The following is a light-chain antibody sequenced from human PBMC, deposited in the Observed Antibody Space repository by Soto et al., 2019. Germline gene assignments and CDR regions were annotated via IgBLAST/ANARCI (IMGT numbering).Light chain of an antibody. V-gene: IGKV3-11*01. CDR3: QQRSNWPVT. Sequence: EIVLTQSPVTLSLSPGERATLSCRASQSVSRYLAWYQQKPGQAPRLLIYDASKRATGISARFSGSGSGTDFTLTISSLEPEDFAVYYCQQRSNWPVTFGQGTKVDIK. J-gene: IGKJ1*01. CDR1: QSVSRY. CDR2: DAS.